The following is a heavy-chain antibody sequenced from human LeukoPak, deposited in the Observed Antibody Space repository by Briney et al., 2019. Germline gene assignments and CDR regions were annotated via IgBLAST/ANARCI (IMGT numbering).Heavy chain of an antibody. J-gene: IGHJ4*02. CDR3: VRDDTAVAGTELDY. D-gene: IGHD6-19*01. CDR2: ISSSSTNI. Sequence: GGSLRLSCTASGFTFGDYAMSWVRQAPGKGLEWVSYISSSSTNIYYTDSVKGRFTISRDNAKNSLSLQMNSLRAEDTAVYYCVRDDTAVAGTELDYWGQGTLVTVSS. CDR1: GFTFGDYA. V-gene: IGHV3-21*01.